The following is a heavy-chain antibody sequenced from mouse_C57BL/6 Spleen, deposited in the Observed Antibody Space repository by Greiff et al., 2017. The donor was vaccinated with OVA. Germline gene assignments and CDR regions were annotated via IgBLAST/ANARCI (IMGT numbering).Heavy chain of an antibody. CDR1: GYSITSGYY. J-gene: IGHJ2*01. Sequence: DVKLQESGPGLVKPSQSLSLTCSVTGYSITSGYYWNWIRQFPGNKLEWMGYISYDGSNNYNPSLKNRISITRDTSKNQFFLKLNSVTTEDTATYYCARDRGYGYYYFDYWGQGTTLTVSS. V-gene: IGHV3-6*01. CDR2: ISYDGSN. D-gene: IGHD2-2*01. CDR3: ARDRGYGYYYFDY.